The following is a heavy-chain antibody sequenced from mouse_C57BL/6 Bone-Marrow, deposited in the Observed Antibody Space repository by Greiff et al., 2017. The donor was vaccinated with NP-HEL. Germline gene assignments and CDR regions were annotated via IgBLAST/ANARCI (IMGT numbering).Heavy chain of an antibody. CDR2: IDPENGDT. D-gene: IGHD2-1*01. CDR3: TTRRSTRGY. CDR1: GFNIKDDY. J-gene: IGHJ2*01. Sequence: VHVKQSGAELVRPGASVKLSCTASGFNIKDDYMHWVKQRPEQGLEWIGWIDPENGDTEYASKFQGKATITADTSSNTAYLQLSSLTSEDTAVYYCTTRRSTRGYWGQGTTLTVSS. V-gene: IGHV14-4*01.